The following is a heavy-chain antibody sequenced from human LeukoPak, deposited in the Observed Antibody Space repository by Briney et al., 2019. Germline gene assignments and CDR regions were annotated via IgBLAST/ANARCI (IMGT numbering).Heavy chain of an antibody. CDR3: ARGRGWLPDY. V-gene: IGHV4-4*02. Sequence: SETLSLTCAVSGDSISSNNWWSWVRQPPGKGLEWIGLIHYSGSTNYNPPLKSRVTISEDTSKNQCSLKLTSVTTADTAVYFCARGRGWLPDYWGQGTLVTVSS. D-gene: IGHD5-24*01. J-gene: IGHJ4*02. CDR2: IHYSGST. CDR1: GDSISSNNW.